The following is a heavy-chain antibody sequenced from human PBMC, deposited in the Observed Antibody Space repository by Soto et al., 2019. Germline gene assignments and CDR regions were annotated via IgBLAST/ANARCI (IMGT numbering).Heavy chain of an antibody. V-gene: IGHV1-18*01. D-gene: IGHD3-10*01. Sequence: QVHLVQSGAEVKKPGASVKVSCKASGYTFTNYDINWVRQAPGQGLEWMGWISTYTGNTNYAQKLQGRVTMTTDTSTSTAYMEMRRLRSEDTAVYYCARGYYSGSGRNTPGGMDVWGQGTTVTVSS. CDR3: ARGYYSGSGRNTPGGMDV. CDR2: ISTYTGNT. CDR1: GYTFTNYD. J-gene: IGHJ6*02.